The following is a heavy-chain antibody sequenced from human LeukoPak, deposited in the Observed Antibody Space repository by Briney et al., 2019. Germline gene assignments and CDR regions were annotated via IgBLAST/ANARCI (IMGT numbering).Heavy chain of an antibody. D-gene: IGHD4-17*01. Sequence: ASVKVSCKXSGGTFSNYAISWVRQAPGQGLEWMGRIIPIFGTTNYAQKFQGRVTIITDGSTSTAYVELSSLRSEDTAVYYCARTPTTMTTDAFDVWGQGTMVTVSS. CDR1: GGTFSNYA. J-gene: IGHJ3*01. CDR2: IIPIFGTT. V-gene: IGHV1-69*05. CDR3: ARTPTTMTTDAFDV.